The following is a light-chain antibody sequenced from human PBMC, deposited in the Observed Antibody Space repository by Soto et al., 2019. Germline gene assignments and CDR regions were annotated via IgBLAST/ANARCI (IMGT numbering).Light chain of an antibody. V-gene: IGLV1-51*01. J-gene: IGLJ3*02. Sequence: QSVLTQPPSVSAAPGQRVTISCSGSSSNIGNYVSWYQHLPGTAPKLLIYDTNERPSGIPDRFSASKSGTSATLAITGLQTGDEADYYCGAWDSSLNVGVFGGGTKLTVL. CDR1: SSNIGNY. CDR2: DTN. CDR3: GAWDSSLNVGV.